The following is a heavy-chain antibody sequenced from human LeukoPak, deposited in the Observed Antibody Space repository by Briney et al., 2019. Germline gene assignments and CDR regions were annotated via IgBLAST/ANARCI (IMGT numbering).Heavy chain of an antibody. V-gene: IGHV3-33*01. J-gene: IGHJ4*02. CDR3: ARDRGGYFDY. Sequence: GGSLRLSCAASGFTFSNYGMHWVRQAAGKGLEWLALIWYDGSNMYYADSVRGRFTISRDSSKNALYLQMNSLRAEDTAVYYCARDRGGYFDYWGQGIFVTVSS. CDR1: GFTFSNYG. CDR2: IWYDGSNM. D-gene: IGHD3-10*01.